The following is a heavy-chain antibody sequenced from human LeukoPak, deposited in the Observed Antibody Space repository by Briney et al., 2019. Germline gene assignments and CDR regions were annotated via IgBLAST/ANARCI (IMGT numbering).Heavy chain of an antibody. D-gene: IGHD6-19*01. Sequence: PGGSLRPSCAASGFTFSSYWMHWVRQAPGKGLVWVSRINSDGSSTSYADSVKGRFTISRDNAKNTLYLEMNSLRAEDTAVYYCARVGAVTGTFDYWGQGTLVTVSS. CDR2: INSDGSST. V-gene: IGHV3-74*01. CDR1: GFTFSSYW. J-gene: IGHJ4*02. CDR3: ARVGAVTGTFDY.